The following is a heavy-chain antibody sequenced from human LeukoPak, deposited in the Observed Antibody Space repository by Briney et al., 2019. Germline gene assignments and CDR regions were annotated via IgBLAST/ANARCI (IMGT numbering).Heavy chain of an antibody. J-gene: IGHJ4*02. V-gene: IGHV3-30*02. CDR3: AKNYYGSGSYYLDY. D-gene: IGHD3-10*01. CDR2: IRYDGSNK. CDR1: GFTFSSYG. Sequence: GGSLRLSCAASGFTFSSYGMHWVRQAPGKGLEWVAFIRYDGSNKYYADSVKGRFTISRDNSKNTLHLQMNSLRAEDTAVYYCAKNYYGSGSYYLDYWGQGTLVTVSS.